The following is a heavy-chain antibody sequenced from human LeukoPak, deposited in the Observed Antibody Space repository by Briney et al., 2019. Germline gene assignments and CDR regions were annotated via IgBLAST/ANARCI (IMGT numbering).Heavy chain of an antibody. D-gene: IGHD3-22*01. Sequence: GASVKVSCKASGYSFTTYGISWVRRAPGQGLEWMGWISAYSGNTNYAQKLQGRVAMTIDISTSTAYMELRSLRSDDTAVYYCARDVHSSGYYDNDYWGQGTLVTVSS. J-gene: IGHJ4*02. CDR2: ISAYSGNT. CDR1: GYSFTTYG. V-gene: IGHV1-18*01. CDR3: ARDVHSSGYYDNDY.